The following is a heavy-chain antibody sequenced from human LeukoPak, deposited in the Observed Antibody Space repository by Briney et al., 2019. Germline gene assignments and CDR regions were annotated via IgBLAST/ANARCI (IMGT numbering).Heavy chain of an antibody. CDR2: ISGSGGST. V-gene: IGHV3-23*01. J-gene: IGHJ4*02. CDR3: AKERLEYCSSTSCYFTYYFDY. CDR1: GFTFSSYA. D-gene: IGHD2-2*01. Sequence: GGSLRLSCAASGFTFSSYAMSWVRQAPGKGLEWASAISGSGGSTYYADSVKGRFTISRDNSKNTLYLQMNSLRAEDTAVYYCAKERLEYCSSTSCYFTYYFDYWGQGTLVTVSS.